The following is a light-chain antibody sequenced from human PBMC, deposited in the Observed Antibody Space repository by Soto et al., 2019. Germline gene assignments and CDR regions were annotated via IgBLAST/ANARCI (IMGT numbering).Light chain of an antibody. CDR1: QNISSY. V-gene: IGKV3-11*01. CDR3: QQFSSYPLT. CDR2: DVS. Sequence: IVLTQSPATLSLSPGNRATLSCRASQNISSYLIWYQQKPGQSPRVLIYDVSNRATGIPTRFSGSGSGTDFTLTIGRLEPEDFAVYYCQQFSSYPLTLGGGTKVDIK. J-gene: IGKJ4*01.